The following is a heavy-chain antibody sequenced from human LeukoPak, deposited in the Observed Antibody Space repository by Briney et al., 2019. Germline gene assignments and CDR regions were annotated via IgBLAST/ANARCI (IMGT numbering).Heavy chain of an antibody. CDR1: GGSISSSSYY. Sequence: PSETLSLTCTVSGGSISSSSYYWGWIRQPPGKGLEWIGSIYYSGSTYYNPSLKSRVAISVDTSKNQFSLKLSSVTAADTAVYYCAINYGSGRGEWFDPWGQGTLVTVSS. CDR3: AINYGSGRGEWFDP. V-gene: IGHV4-39*07. D-gene: IGHD3-10*01. CDR2: IYYSGST. J-gene: IGHJ5*02.